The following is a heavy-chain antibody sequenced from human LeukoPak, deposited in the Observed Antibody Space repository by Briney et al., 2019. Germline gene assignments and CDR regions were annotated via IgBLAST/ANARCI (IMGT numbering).Heavy chain of an antibody. D-gene: IGHD3-10*01. V-gene: IGHV4-34*01. J-gene: IGHJ4*02. CDR3: ARHPFVTMVRGFYFDY. CDR1: GGSFSGYY. Sequence: SETLSLTCAVYGGSFSGYYWSWIRQPPGKGLEWIGEINRSGSTNYNPSLKSRVTISVDTSKNQFSLKLSSVTAADTAVYYCARHPFVTMVRGFYFDYWGQGTLVTVSS. CDR2: INRSGST.